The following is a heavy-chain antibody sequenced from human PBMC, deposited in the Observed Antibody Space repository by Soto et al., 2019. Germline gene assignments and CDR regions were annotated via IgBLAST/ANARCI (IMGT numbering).Heavy chain of an antibody. CDR2: ISAYNGNT. CDR3: ARDRPLGYCSSTSCYTGSNYYYGMDV. CDR1: GYTFTSYG. Sequence: QVQLVQSGAEVKKPGASVKVSCKASGYTFTSYGISWVRQAPGQGLEWMGWISAYNGNTNYAQKLQGRVTMTTDTSTSTAYMELWSLRSDDTAVYYCARDRPLGYCSSTSCYTGSNYYYGMDVWGQGTTVTVSS. D-gene: IGHD2-2*02. V-gene: IGHV1-18*04. J-gene: IGHJ6*02.